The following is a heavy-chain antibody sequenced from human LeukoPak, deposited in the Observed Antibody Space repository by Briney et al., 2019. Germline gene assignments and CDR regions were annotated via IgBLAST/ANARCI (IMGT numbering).Heavy chain of an antibody. CDR3: ATLAYCGGDCYSIDDAFDI. V-gene: IGHV1-2*02. CDR2: INPNSGGT. D-gene: IGHD2-21*02. CDR1: GYTFTGYY. J-gene: IGHJ3*02. Sequence: ASVKVSCKASGYTFTGYYMHWVRQAPGQGLEWMGWINPNSGGTNYAQKFQGRVTMTRDTPISTAYMELSRLRSDDTAVYYCATLAYCGGDCYSIDDAFDIWGQGTMVTVSS.